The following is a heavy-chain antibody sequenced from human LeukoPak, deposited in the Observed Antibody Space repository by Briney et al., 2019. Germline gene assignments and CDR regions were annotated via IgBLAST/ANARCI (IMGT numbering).Heavy chain of an antibody. CDR1: AFSLSSYW. D-gene: IGHD3-3*01. J-gene: IGHJ4*02. CDR3: ARDRQEYYDFWSGPGY. V-gene: IGHV3-74*01. Sequence: GGSLRPSCAASAFSLSSYWMHWVRQAPRKGLMSVSRINSDGSSTSYADSVKGRFTISRDNAKNTLYLQMNSLRAEDTAVYYCARDRQEYYDFWSGPGYWGQGTLVTVSS. CDR2: INSDGSST.